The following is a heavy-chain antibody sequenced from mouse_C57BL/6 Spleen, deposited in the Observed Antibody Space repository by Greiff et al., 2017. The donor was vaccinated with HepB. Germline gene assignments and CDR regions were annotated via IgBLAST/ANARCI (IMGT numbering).Heavy chain of an antibody. CDR3: ARANWAYYYAMDY. Sequence: EVKLMESGGGLVKPGGSLKLSCAASGFTFSDYGMHWVRQAPEKGLEWVAYISSGSSTIYYADTVKGRFTISRDNAKNTLFLQITSLRSEDTAMYYCARANWAYYYAMDYWGQGTSVTVSS. D-gene: IGHD4-1*01. V-gene: IGHV5-17*01. J-gene: IGHJ4*01. CDR2: ISSGSSTI. CDR1: GFTFSDYG.